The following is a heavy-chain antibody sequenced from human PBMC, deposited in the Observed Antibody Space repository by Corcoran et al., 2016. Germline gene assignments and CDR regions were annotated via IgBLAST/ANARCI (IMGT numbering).Heavy chain of an antibody. CDR1: GFTFSSYW. J-gene: IGHJ4*02. D-gene: IGHD3-16*01. CDR2: INSDGSST. CDR3: ARDWGREYYFDY. V-gene: IGHV3-74*01. Sequence: EVQLVESGGGLVQPGGSLRLSCAASGFTFSSYWMHWVRQAPGKGLVWVSRINSDGSSTSYADSVKGRFTISRDNAKNTLYLQMNSLRAEDTAMYYCARDWGREYYFDYWGQGTLVTVSS.